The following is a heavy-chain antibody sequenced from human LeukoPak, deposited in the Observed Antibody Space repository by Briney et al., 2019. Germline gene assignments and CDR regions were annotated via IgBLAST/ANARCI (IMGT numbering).Heavy chain of an antibody. D-gene: IGHD3-10*01. CDR2: INHSGST. CDR1: GGSFSGYY. CDR3: ARMIRITMVRGVIISPYYYMDV. V-gene: IGHV4-34*01. J-gene: IGHJ6*03. Sequence: RPSETLSLTCAVYGGSFSGYYWSWIRQPPGKGLEWIGEINHSGSTNYNPSLKSRVTISVDTSKNQFSLKLSSVTAADTAVYYCARMIRITMVRGVIISPYYYMDVWGKGTTVTVSS.